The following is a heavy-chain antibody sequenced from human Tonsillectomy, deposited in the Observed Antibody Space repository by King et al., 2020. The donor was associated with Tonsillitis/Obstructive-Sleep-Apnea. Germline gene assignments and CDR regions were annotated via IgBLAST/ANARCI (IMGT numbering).Heavy chain of an antibody. D-gene: IGHD4-11*01. Sequence: VQLVESGGGLIQPGGSLRLSCAASGFTVSSNYMSWVRQAPGKGLEWVSVIYSGGSTYYADSVKGRFTISRDNSKNTLYLQMNSLRAEDTAVYYCTRHDYSNRPYFDYWRQGTLVTVSS. CDR1: GFTVSSNY. V-gene: IGHV3-53*01. J-gene: IGHJ4*02. CDR2: IYSGGST. CDR3: TRHDYSNRPYFDY.